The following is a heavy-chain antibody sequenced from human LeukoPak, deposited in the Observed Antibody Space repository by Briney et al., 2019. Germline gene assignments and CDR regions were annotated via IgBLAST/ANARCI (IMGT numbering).Heavy chain of an antibody. Sequence: GGTLRLSSAASGFTFSSYGMHWVRQAPGKGLEWVAFIRYDGSNKYYADSVKGRFTISRDNSKNTLYLQMNSLRAEDTAVYYCAKDRMVRGVIILGSSYFDYWGQGTLVTVSS. CDR2: IRYDGSNK. CDR3: AKDRMVRGVIILGSSYFDY. D-gene: IGHD3-10*01. V-gene: IGHV3-30*02. CDR1: GFTFSSYG. J-gene: IGHJ4*02.